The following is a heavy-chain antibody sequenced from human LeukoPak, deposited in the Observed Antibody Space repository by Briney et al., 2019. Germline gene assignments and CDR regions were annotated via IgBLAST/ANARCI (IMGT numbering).Heavy chain of an antibody. CDR1: GYTFTGYY. Sequence: ASVKVSCKASGYTFTGYYMHWVRQAPGQGLEWMGWINPNSGGTNYAQKFQGRVTMTRDTSISTAYMELSRLRSDDTAVYYCARAWGRYCSSTSCLDFDYWGQGALVTVSS. J-gene: IGHJ4*02. CDR2: INPNSGGT. CDR3: ARAWGRYCSSTSCLDFDY. V-gene: IGHV1-2*02. D-gene: IGHD2-2*01.